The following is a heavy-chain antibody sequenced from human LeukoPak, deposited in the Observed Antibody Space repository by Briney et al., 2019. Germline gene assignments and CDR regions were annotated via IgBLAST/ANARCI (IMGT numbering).Heavy chain of an antibody. CDR3: ARHFLSGNGDGDL. V-gene: IGHV4-39*01. CDR1: GGPISSSSYY. D-gene: IGHD4-17*01. Sequence: PSETLSLTCTVPGGPISSSSYYWGWIRQPPGKGLEWIGSIYYSGSTYYNPSLKSRVTISVDTSKNQFSLKLSSVTAADTAVYYCARHFLSGNGDGDLWGQGTLVTVSS. J-gene: IGHJ4*02. CDR2: IYYSGST.